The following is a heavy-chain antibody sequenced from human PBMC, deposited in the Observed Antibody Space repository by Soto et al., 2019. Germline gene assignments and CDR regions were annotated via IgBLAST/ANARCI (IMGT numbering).Heavy chain of an antibody. CDR3: ARDPSHGSGSYLDY. D-gene: IGHD3-10*01. CDR2: IWYDGSNK. J-gene: IGHJ4*02. V-gene: IGHV3-33*01. Sequence: PGGSLRLSCAASGFTFSNYGMHWVRQAPGKGLEWVAVIWYDGSNKYYADSVKGRFTISRDNSKNTRYVQMNSRRAEDTAVSYWARDPSHGSGSYLDYWGQG. CDR1: GFTFSNYG.